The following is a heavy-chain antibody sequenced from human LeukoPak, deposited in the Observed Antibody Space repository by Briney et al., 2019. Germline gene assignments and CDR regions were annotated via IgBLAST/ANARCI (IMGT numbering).Heavy chain of an antibody. Sequence: PGGSLRLSCAASGFTFSSFAMSWVRRTPGKGLEWVSAISGSGDNTHYADSVKGRFTISRDNSKNTLYLKMNSLRAEDTAIYYCVKMKGERLPKYYMEVWGQGTTVTV. D-gene: IGHD1-26*01. CDR3: VKMKGERLPKYYMEV. CDR2: ISGSGDNT. V-gene: IGHV3-23*01. CDR1: GFTFSSFA. J-gene: IGHJ6*03.